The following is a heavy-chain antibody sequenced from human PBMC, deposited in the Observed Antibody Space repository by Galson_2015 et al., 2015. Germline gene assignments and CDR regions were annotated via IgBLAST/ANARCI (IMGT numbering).Heavy chain of an antibody. Sequence: SLRLSCAASGFTFSSYAMSWVRQAPGKGLEWVSAISGSGGSIYYADSVKGRFTISRDDSKNTLYLQMNSLRAEDTAVYYCAKDRIAAAADRAEYFQHWGQGTLVTVSS. J-gene: IGHJ1*01. CDR2: ISGSGGSI. V-gene: IGHV3-23*01. CDR3: AKDRIAAAADRAEYFQH. CDR1: GFTFSSYA. D-gene: IGHD6-13*01.